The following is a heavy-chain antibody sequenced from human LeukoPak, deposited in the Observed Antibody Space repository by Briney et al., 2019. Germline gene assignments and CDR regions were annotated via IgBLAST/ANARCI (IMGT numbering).Heavy chain of an antibody. CDR3: ARYPYSDSGVWQAFDY. J-gene: IGHJ4*02. D-gene: IGHD5-12*01. V-gene: IGHV4-39*01. CDR2: MHYSGIT. Sequence: SETLSLTCGVSGGSITSTNYWTWVRQPPGKGLEWTGSMHYSGITYYNPSLTSRVTISVDTSKNQFSLRLTSVTAADTAVHYCARYPYSDSGVWQAFDYWGQGTLVTVSS. CDR1: GGSITSTNY.